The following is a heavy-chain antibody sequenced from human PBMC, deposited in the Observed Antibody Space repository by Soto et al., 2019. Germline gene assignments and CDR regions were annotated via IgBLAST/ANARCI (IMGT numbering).Heavy chain of an antibody. Sequence: SETLSLTCTVSGGSISSYYWSWIRQPPGKGLEWIGYIYYSGSTNYNPSLKSRVTISVDTSKNQFSLKLSSVTAPDTAVYYCARLGYCSSTSCYVLILDYWGQGTLVTVSS. V-gene: IGHV4-59*01. CDR2: IYYSGST. D-gene: IGHD2-2*01. J-gene: IGHJ4*02. CDR3: ARLGYCSSTSCYVLILDY. CDR1: GGSISSYY.